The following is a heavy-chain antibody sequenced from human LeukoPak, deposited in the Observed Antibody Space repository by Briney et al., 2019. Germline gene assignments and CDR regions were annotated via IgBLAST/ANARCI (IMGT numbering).Heavy chain of an antibody. Sequence: PGGSLRLSCATSGFTFSSYWMSWVRQAPGKGLEWVANIKEDGSEKYYVDSVKGRFTISRDNAKNSLYLQMNSLRAEDTAVYYCARELGGTAIDYWGQGTLVTVSS. V-gene: IGHV3-7*01. D-gene: IGHD5-18*01. CDR1: GFTFSSYW. J-gene: IGHJ4*02. CDR2: IKEDGSEK. CDR3: ARELGGTAIDY.